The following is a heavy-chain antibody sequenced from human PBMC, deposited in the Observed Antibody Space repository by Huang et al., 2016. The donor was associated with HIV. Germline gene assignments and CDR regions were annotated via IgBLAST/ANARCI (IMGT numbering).Heavy chain of an antibody. Sequence: QVQVVESGGGVVQPGGSLRLCCAASGFTSSSHGMHWGRQAPGRGLEWVAFIQYDGSNKYFADSVKGRFTMSRDNSKNTLYLQMNSLRGEDTAVYYCVKETVQWLVTYWGQGTLVTVSS. CDR1: GFTSSSHG. J-gene: IGHJ4*02. CDR3: VKETVQWLVTY. V-gene: IGHV3-30*02. D-gene: IGHD6-19*01. CDR2: IQYDGSNK.